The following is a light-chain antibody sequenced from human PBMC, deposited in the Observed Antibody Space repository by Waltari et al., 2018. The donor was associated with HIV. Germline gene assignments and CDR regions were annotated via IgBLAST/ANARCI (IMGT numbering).Light chain of an antibody. J-gene: IGKJ3*01. CDR3: QQTFSPPRT. CDR1: QTIINY. Sequence: DINMTQSPSSLSASVGDRVTITCRTSQTIINYLNWYHQSPGKAPSLLIFGASTLQNGVSSRFSGSGSDTEFALSIAGLQHEDFGTYYCQQTFSPPRTFGPGT. V-gene: IGKV1-39*01. CDR2: GAS.